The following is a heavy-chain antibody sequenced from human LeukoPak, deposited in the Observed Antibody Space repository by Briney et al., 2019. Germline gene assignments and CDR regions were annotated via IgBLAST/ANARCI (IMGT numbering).Heavy chain of an antibody. D-gene: IGHD6-13*01. CDR1: GFTFSSYG. J-gene: IGHJ3*02. V-gene: IGHV3-33*01. CDR3: ARVGVLGQQLVGVFDI. CDR2: IWYDGSNK. Sequence: GGSLRLSCAASGFTFSSYGMHWVRQAPGKGLEWVAVIWYDGSNKYYADSVKGRFTISRDNSKNTLYLQMNSLRAEDTAVYYCARVGVLGQQLVGVFDIWAKGQWSPSLQ.